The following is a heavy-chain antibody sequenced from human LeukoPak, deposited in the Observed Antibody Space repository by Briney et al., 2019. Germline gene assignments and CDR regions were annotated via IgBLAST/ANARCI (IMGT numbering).Heavy chain of an antibody. D-gene: IGHD2/OR15-2a*01. V-gene: IGHV3-48*01. Sequence: GGSLRLSCAASGLTFSSYSMDWVRQAPGKGLEWVSYISSSSIIYYADSVKGRFTISRDNAKNSLYLQINSLRAEDTAVYYCARDYFYGFDIWGQGTMVTVSS. CDR3: ARDYFYGFDI. CDR2: ISSSSII. CDR1: GLTFSSYS. J-gene: IGHJ3*02.